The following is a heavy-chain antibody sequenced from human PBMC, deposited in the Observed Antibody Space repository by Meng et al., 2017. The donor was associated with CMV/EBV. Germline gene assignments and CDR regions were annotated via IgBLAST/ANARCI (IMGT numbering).Heavy chain of an antibody. Sequence: ASVKVSCKASGYTFTSYYMHWVRQAPGQGLEWMGIINPSGGSTSYAQKFQGRVTMTRDTSTSTVYMELSGLRSEDTAVYYCARAGGYDFWSGKPKYGMDVWGQGTTVTVSS. D-gene: IGHD3-3*01. V-gene: IGHV1-46*01. J-gene: IGHJ6*02. CDR1: GYTFTSYY. CDR3: ARAGGYDFWSGKPKYGMDV. CDR2: INPSGGST.